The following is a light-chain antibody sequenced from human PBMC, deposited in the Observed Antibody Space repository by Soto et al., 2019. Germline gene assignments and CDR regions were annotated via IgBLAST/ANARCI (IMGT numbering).Light chain of an antibody. Sequence: DIPLTQSPSFLSASVGDRVTITCRASQGINSGYLAWYQQKPGTAPKLLIYATSTLQSGVPSRFSGSGSGTEFTLTISSLQPEDFATYYCQQLISYPVTCGGGTKVEIK. J-gene: IGKJ4*01. CDR1: QGINSGY. CDR3: QQLISYPVT. CDR2: ATS. V-gene: IGKV1-9*01.